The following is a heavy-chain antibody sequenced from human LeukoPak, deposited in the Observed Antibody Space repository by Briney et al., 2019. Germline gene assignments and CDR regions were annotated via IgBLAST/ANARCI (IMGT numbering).Heavy chain of an antibody. J-gene: IGHJ3*02. V-gene: IGHV3-15*01. CDR2: IKSETDGGTT. Sequence: GGSLRLSCAASGFSFNNAWMSWVRQAPGKGLEWVGRIKSETDGGTTDYAAPVKGRFTISRDDSKNTLYVQMNSLKTEYTAVYYCSRPGSYSTDDAFDIWGQGTMVTVSS. CDR3: SRPGSYSTDDAFDI. CDR1: GFSFNNAW. D-gene: IGHD1-26*01.